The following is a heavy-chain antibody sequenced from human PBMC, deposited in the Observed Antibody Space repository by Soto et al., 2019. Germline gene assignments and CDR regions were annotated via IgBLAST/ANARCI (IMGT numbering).Heavy chain of an antibody. CDR1: GGSISSYY. CDR2: IYTSGST. Sequence: SSETLSLTCTVSGGSISSYYWSWIRQPAGKGLEWIGRIYTSGSTNYNPSLKSRVTMSVDTSKNQFSLKLSSVTAADTAVYYCARGHYGEYETKWFDPWGQGTLVTVSS. CDR3: ARGHYGEYETKWFDP. V-gene: IGHV4-4*07. D-gene: IGHD4-17*01. J-gene: IGHJ5*02.